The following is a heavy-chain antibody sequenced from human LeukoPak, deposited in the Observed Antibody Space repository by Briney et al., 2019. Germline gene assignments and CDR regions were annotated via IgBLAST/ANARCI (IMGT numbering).Heavy chain of an antibody. CDR3: ARGALREDAFDI. CDR1: GFTFSSYS. D-gene: IGHD5-12*01. J-gene: IGHJ3*02. CDR2: ISSSSSYI. Sequence: GGSLRLSCAASGFTFSSYSMNWVRQAPGKGLEWVSSISSSSSYIYYADSVKGRFTISRDNAKNSLYLQMNSLRAEDTAVYYCARGALREDAFDIWGQGTMVTVSS. V-gene: IGHV3-21*01.